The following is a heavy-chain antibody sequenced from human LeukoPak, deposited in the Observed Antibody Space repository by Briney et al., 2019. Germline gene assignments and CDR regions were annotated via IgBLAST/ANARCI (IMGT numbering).Heavy chain of an antibody. J-gene: IGHJ3*02. CDR3: ARQANSNYYDSSGPKAFDI. Sequence: GESLKISCKGSGHSFTSYWIGWVRQMPGKGLEWMGIIYPGDSDTRYSPSFQGQVTISADKSISTAYLQWSSLKASDTAMYYCARQANSNYYDSSGPKAFDIWGQGTMVTVSS. D-gene: IGHD3-22*01. V-gene: IGHV5-51*01. CDR2: IYPGDSDT. CDR1: GHSFTSYW.